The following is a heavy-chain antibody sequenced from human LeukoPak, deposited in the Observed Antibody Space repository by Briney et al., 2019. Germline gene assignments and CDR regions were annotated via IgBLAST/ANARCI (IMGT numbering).Heavy chain of an antibody. CDR3: AKRNYDFWSGYYRRAENHFDY. J-gene: IGHJ4*02. Sequence: GGSLRLSCAASGFTFSSYAMSWVRQAPGKGLEWVSSISCSGGSTYYADSVKGRFTISRDNSKNTLYLQMNSLRAEDTAVYYCAKRNYDFWSGYYRRAENHFDYWGQGALVTVSS. D-gene: IGHD3-3*01. CDR1: GFTFSSYA. V-gene: IGHV3-23*01. CDR2: ISCSGGST.